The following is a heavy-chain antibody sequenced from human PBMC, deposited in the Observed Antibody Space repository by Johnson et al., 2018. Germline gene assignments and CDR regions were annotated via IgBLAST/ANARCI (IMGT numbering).Heavy chain of an antibody. D-gene: IGHD5-18*01. J-gene: IGHJ3*02. CDR3: TTEGYTYGHHGLDI. CDR1: GVVFTDAW. CDR2: IKSKAYGGTP. V-gene: IGHV3-15*01. Sequence: VQLVQSGGGLVEPGGSVRLSCAVSGVVFTDAWMSWVRQVPGKGLEWLGHIKSKAYGGTPDYAAPVDGRFTISRDYPTNTVLLQMNDLRTEDTAVYFCTTEGYTYGHHGLDIWGQGTVVTVSS.